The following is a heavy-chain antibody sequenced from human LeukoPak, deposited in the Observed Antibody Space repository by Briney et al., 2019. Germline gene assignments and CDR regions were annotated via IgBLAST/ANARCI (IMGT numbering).Heavy chain of an antibody. Sequence: SQTLSLTCTVSGGSISSGGYYWSWIRQHPGKGLEWIGYIYYSGSTYYNPSLKSRVTISVDTSKNQFSLQLNSVTPEDTAVYYCARDRTGGPLFDYWGQGTLVTVSS. D-gene: IGHD4-23*01. CDR3: ARDRTGGPLFDY. J-gene: IGHJ4*02. CDR2: IYYSGST. V-gene: IGHV4-31*03. CDR1: GGSISSGGYY.